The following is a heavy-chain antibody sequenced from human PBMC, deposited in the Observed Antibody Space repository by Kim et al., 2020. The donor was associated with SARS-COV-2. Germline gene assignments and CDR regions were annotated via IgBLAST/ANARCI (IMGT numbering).Heavy chain of an antibody. D-gene: IGHD3-10*01. CDR3: ARARLGGPDY. V-gene: IGHV1-2*02. CDR2: GGT. Sequence: GGTNYAQKFQGRVTMTRDTSISTAYVELSRLRSDDTAVYYCARARLGGPDYWGQGTLVTVSS. J-gene: IGHJ4*02.